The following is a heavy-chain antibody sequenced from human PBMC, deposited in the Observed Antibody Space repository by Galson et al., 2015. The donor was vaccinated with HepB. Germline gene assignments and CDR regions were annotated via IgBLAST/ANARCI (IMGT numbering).Heavy chain of an antibody. Sequence: SLRLSCAASGFTFSSYAMSWVRQAPGKGLEWVSAISGSGGSTYYADSVKGRFTISRDNSKNTLYLQMNSLRAEDTAVYYCAKVDSGWYRTKAGEFDYWGQGTLVTVSS. CDR1: GFTFSSYA. CDR2: ISGSGGST. CDR3: AKVDSGWYRTKAGEFDY. V-gene: IGHV3-23*01. D-gene: IGHD6-19*01. J-gene: IGHJ4*02.